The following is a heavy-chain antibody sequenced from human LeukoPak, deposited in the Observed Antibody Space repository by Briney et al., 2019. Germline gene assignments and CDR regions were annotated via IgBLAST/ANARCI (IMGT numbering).Heavy chain of an antibody. V-gene: IGHV3-21*01. CDR3: ARDLIAVVGRGIGYFDY. Sequence: GGSLRLSCAASGFTFSSYGMSWVRQAPGKGLEWVSSISSSSSYIYYADSVKGRFTISRDNAKNSLYLQMNSLRAEDTAVYYCARDLIAVVGRGIGYFDYWGQGTLVTVSS. CDR2: ISSSSSYI. J-gene: IGHJ4*02. CDR1: GFTFSSYG. D-gene: IGHD6-19*01.